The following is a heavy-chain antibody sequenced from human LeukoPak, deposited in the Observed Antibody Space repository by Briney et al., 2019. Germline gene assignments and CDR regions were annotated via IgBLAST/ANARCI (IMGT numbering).Heavy chain of an antibody. CDR2: IVVGSRNT. V-gene: IGHV1-58*02. J-gene: IGHJ5*02. CDR3: AAELREGNPWFGP. D-gene: IGHD3-10*01. Sequence: SVKVSCKASGFTFSSSIILWVRQACGQRLEWIGWIVVGSRNTKYAQEFQEGVTFTSDMSTRTTYMELSSLRSEDTAIYYCAAELREGNPWFGPWGQGSLVTVSS. CDR1: GFTFSSSI.